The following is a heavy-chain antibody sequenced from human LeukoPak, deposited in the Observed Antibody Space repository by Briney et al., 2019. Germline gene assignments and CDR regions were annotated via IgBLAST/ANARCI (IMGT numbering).Heavy chain of an antibody. V-gene: IGHV1-46*01. CDR1: GYTFTSYY. CDR3: AGGGGYYDSSGYYFPDAFDI. D-gene: IGHD3-22*01. CDR2: INPSGGST. J-gene: IGHJ3*02. Sequence: GASVKVSCKASGYTFTSYYMHWVRQAPGQRLEWMGIINPSGGSTSYAQKFQGRVTMTRDTSTSTVYMELSSLRSEDTAVYYCAGGGGYYDSSGYYFPDAFDIWGQGTMVTVSS.